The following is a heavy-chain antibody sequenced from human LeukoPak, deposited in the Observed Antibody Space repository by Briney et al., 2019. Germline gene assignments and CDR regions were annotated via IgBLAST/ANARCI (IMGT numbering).Heavy chain of an antibody. D-gene: IGHD2-2*01. CDR2: ISTYDGKL. V-gene: IGHV1-18*01. CDR1: GYTFTSYD. Sequence: GASVKVSCKASGYTFTSYDINWVRQAPGQGLGWMGWISTYDGKLKFAQKFQGRVTMTTHTPTSTAYMEMRGLTSDDTAVYYCARDRGLSNAFDVWGPGTLVTVSS. J-gene: IGHJ3*01. CDR3: ARDRGLSNAFDV.